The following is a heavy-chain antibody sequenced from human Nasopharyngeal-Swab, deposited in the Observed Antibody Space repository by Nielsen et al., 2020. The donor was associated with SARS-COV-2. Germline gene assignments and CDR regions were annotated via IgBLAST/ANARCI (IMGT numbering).Heavy chain of an antibody. CDR2: ISGSGGST. Sequence: GGSLRLSCAASGFTFSSYAMSWVCQAPGKGLEWVSAISGSGGSTYYADSVKGRFTISRDNSKNTLYLQMNSLRAEDTAVYYCAKVGVIDIVVVPAAISTYYFDYWGQGTLVTVSS. CDR1: GFTFSSYA. D-gene: IGHD2-2*01. J-gene: IGHJ4*02. V-gene: IGHV3-23*01. CDR3: AKVGVIDIVVVPAAISTYYFDY.